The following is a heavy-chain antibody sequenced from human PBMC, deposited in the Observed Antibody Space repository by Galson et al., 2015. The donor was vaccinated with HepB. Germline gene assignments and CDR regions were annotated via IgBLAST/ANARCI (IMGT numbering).Heavy chain of an antibody. CDR1: GFTFSSYA. CDR2: ISFDGSNK. J-gene: IGHJ3*02. V-gene: IGHV3-30-3*01. D-gene: IGHD4-17*01. CDR3: AKVSDYGDFPNAASDI. Sequence: SLRLSCAVSGFTFSSYAMHWVRQPPGKGLEWMAIISFDGSNKYHADSVKGRFTISRENSKNTLYLQMNSLRTEDTAVYFCAKVSDYGDFPNAASDIWGQGTMVTVSS.